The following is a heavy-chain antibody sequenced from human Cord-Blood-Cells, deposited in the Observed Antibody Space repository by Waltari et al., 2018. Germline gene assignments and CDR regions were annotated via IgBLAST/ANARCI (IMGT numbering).Heavy chain of an antibody. J-gene: IGHJ4*02. Sequence: WVRQATGQGLEWMGWMNPNSGNTGYAQKFQGRVTMTRNTSISTAYMELSSLRSEDTAVYYCARTDADITSDYWGQGTLVTVSS. CDR3: ARTDADITSDY. CDR2: MNPNSGNT. D-gene: IGHD2-15*01. V-gene: IGHV1-8*01.